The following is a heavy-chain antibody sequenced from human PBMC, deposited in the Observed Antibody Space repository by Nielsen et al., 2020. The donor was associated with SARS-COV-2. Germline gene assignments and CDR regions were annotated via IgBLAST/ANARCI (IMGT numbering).Heavy chain of an antibody. CDR2: ISWNSGSI. CDR3: AKDMYSGYDFDAFDI. V-gene: IGHV3-9*01. D-gene: IGHD5-12*01. CDR1: GFTFDDYA. J-gene: IGHJ3*02. Sequence: SLRLSCAASGFTFDDYAMHWVRQAPGKGLEWVSGISWNSGSIGYADSVKGRFTISRDNAKNSLYLQMNSLRAEDTALYYCAKDMYSGYDFDAFDIWGQGTMVTVSS.